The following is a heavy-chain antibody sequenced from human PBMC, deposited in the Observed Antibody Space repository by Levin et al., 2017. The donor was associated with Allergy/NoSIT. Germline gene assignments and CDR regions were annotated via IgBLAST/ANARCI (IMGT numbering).Heavy chain of an antibody. D-gene: IGHD5/OR15-5a*01. CDR1: GFTFSSYA. CDR3: AKPGQAVYFAFDI. J-gene: IGHJ3*02. Sequence: GESLKISCAASGFTFSSYAMSWVRQAPGKGLEWVSAISGSAGSTYYADSVKGRFTISRDNSKNTLYLQMNSLRAEDTAVYYCAKPGQAVYFAFDIWGQGTMVTVSS. CDR2: ISGSAGST. V-gene: IGHV3-23*01.